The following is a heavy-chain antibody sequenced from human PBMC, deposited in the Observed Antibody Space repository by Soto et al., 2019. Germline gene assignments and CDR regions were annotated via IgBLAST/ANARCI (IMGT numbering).Heavy chain of an antibody. Sequence: QVQLVQSGAEVKKPGSSVKVSCKASGGTFSNYAISWVRQAPGQGLEWMGGIIPISGTANYAQKFQGRVTITAGESTSTAYMELSSLRSEDTAVYYCARSQGSSTSLEIYYYYYYAMDVWGQGTTVTVSS. CDR2: IIPISGTA. CDR3: ARSQGSSTSLEIYYYYYYAMDV. CDR1: GGTFSNYA. D-gene: IGHD2-2*01. J-gene: IGHJ6*02. V-gene: IGHV1-69*01.